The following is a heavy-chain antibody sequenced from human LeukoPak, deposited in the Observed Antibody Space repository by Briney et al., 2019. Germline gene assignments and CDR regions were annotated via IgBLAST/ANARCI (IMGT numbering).Heavy chain of an antibody. CDR1: GYIFTSHW. Sequence: GESLKISCKGSGYIFTSHWIAWVGQRPGKGLEWMGVIFPFYSDTRYSASFQGQVTIAPDKSIRTVSLQWNSLKASDTAMYYCARHEEMATSNWFDPWGQGTLVTVSS. V-gene: IGHV5-51*01. CDR3: ARHEEMATSNWFDP. CDR2: IFPFYSDT. J-gene: IGHJ5*02. D-gene: IGHD5-24*01.